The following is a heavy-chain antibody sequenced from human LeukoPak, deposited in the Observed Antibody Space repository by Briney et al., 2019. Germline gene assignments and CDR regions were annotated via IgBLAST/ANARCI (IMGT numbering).Heavy chain of an antibody. Sequence: SETLSLTCTVSGGSISSYYWSWIRQPAGKGLEWIGRIYTSGSTNYNPSLKSRVTMSVDTSKNQFSLKLSSVTAADTAVYYCARANVNYGSGSYDYWGQGTRVTVSS. CDR3: ARANVNYGSGSYDY. J-gene: IGHJ4*02. D-gene: IGHD3-10*01. V-gene: IGHV4-4*07. CDR1: GGSISSYY. CDR2: IYTSGST.